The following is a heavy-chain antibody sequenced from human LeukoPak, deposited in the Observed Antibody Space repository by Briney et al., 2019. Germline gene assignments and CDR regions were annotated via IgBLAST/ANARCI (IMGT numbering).Heavy chain of an antibody. CDR1: GLSFSTSGMC. V-gene: IGHV4-61*08. J-gene: IGHJ4*02. Sequence: GSGPTLVNPTPTLTLTCTFSGLSFSTSGMCVSWIRQPPGKGLEWIGYIYYSGSTNYNPSLKSRVTISVDTSKDQFSLKLSSVTAADTAVYYCARENRGYPDYWGQGTLVTVSS. CDR2: IYYSGST. CDR3: ARENRGYPDY. D-gene: IGHD3-22*01.